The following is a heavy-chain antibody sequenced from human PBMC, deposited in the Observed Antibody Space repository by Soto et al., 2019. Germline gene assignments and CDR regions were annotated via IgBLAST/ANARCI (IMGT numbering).Heavy chain of an antibody. CDR3: ASDTKAIFGVVIPTPGDY. CDR2: ISYDGSNK. J-gene: IGHJ4*02. V-gene: IGHV3-30*03. CDR1: GFTFSSYG. D-gene: IGHD3-3*01. Sequence: QVQLVESGGGVVQPGRSLRLSCAASGFTFSSYGMHWVRQAPGKGLEWVAVISYDGSNKYYADSVKGRFTISRDNSKNTLYLQMNSLRAEDTAVYYCASDTKAIFGVVIPTPGDYWGQGTLVTVSS.